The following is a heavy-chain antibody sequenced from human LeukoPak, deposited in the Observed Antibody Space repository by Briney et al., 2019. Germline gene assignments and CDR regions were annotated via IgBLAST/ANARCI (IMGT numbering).Heavy chain of an antibody. J-gene: IGHJ4*02. D-gene: IGHD2-15*01. V-gene: IGHV1-2*02. Sequence: ASVKVSRKASGYTFTDYYMHWVRQAPGQGLEWMGWLNPDSGASKSAQKFQGRVTMTRDTSISTAYMELSSLRADDTALYYCAGEYCSGAACYKSFDYWGQGTLVSVSS. CDR3: AGEYCSGAACYKSFDY. CDR2: LNPDSGAS. CDR1: GYTFTDYY.